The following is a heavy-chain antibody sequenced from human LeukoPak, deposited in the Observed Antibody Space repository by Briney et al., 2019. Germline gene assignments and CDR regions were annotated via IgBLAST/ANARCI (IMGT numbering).Heavy chain of an antibody. D-gene: IGHD6-6*01. Sequence: GASVKVSCKASGSTFTGYYMHWVRQAPGQGLEWMGWINPNSGGTNSAHKFQGRVTMTRDTSISTAYMELSRLRSDDTAVYYCARNIAARQVYYYDGMDVWGEGTTVTVSS. CDR3: ARNIAARQVYYYDGMDV. J-gene: IGHJ6*04. CDR1: GSTFTGYY. V-gene: IGHV1-2*02. CDR2: INPNSGGT.